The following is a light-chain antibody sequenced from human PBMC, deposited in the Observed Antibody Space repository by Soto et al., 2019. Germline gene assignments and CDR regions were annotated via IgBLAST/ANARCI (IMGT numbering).Light chain of an antibody. Sequence: LQMTQSPSTLSASVGDRVTITCRASPSISGSLAWYQQKPGKAPKLLIYKASRLESGVPSRFSGSGSGTEFTLTISSLQPDDFATYYCQHYKSYPITFGQGTRLEIK. CDR3: QHYKSYPIT. CDR1: PSISGS. CDR2: KAS. V-gene: IGKV1-5*03. J-gene: IGKJ5*01.